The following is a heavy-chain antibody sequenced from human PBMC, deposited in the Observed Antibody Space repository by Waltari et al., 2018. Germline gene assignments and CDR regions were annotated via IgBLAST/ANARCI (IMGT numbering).Heavy chain of an antibody. D-gene: IGHD3-22*01. J-gene: IGHJ3*02. CDR3: AKERAFITPDAFDI. Sequence: SCAASGFTFSSYGMHWVRQAPGKGLEWVAVIWYDGSNKYYADSVKGRFTISRDNSKNTLYLQMNSLRAEDTAVYYCAKERAFITPDAFDIWGQGTMVTVSS. CDR2: IWYDGSNK. V-gene: IGHV3-33*06. CDR1: GFTFSSYG.